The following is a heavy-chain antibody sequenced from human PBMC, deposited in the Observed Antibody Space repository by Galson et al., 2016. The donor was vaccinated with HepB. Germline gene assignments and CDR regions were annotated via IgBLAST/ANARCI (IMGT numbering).Heavy chain of an antibody. CDR3: ARDVLDLDFWSPIDVFDI. CDR1: GYTFSNYG. D-gene: IGHD3-3*01. Sequence: SVKVSCKASGYTFSNYGISWVRQAPGQGLEWMGWITAYTGSTYNGDVNYAQKFQGKVTMTTDTSTNTAYMELRSLRSDDTAVYYCARDVLDLDFWSPIDVFDIWGQGTMVTVSP. V-gene: IGHV1-18*01. J-gene: IGHJ3*02. CDR2: ITAYTGST.